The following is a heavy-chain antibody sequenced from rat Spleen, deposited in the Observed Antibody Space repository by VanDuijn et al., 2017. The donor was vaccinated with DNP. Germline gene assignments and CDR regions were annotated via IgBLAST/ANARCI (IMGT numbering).Heavy chain of an antibody. CDR3: TLDRGPNWFAY. V-gene: IGHV10-5*01. D-gene: IGHD4-3*01. CDR2: IRTKPHNYET. CDR1: GFTFRSAA. Sequence: VQVVESGGGLVQPKGSLKISCEASGFTFRSAAIYWVRQAPGKGLEWVARIRTKPHNYETYYADSLKGRFTISRDDSKSMVYLQMDNLKTEDTAMYYCTLDRGPNWFAYWGQGTLVTVSS. J-gene: IGHJ3*01.